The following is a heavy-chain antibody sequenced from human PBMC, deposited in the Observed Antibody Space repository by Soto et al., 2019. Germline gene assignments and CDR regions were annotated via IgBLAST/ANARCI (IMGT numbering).Heavy chain of an antibody. CDR3: ARDLASYDSSGSFEY. CDR2: ISSSDSII. V-gene: IGHV3-11*01. D-gene: IGHD3-22*01. CDR1: GFTFSDSY. Sequence: LRLSCAASGFTFSDSYMSWIRQAPGKGLEWVSYISSSDSIIYYSDSVKGRFIISRDNAKNSLYLQMNSLRAEDTAVYYCARDLASYDSSGSFEYWGQGTLGTSPQ. J-gene: IGHJ4*02.